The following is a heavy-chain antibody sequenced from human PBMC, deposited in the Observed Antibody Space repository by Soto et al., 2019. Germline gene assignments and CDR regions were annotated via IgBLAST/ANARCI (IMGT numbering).Heavy chain of an antibody. CDR3: AIDYLESTYPY. J-gene: IGHJ4*02. Sequence: GASVKVSCKASGFTFITNGLHWVRQAPGQRLEWMGWINGANGNTKYSQKFQGRVTITKDTSATTGYMEMSSLRSEDTAMYYCAIDYLESTYPYWGQGTLVTVSS. V-gene: IGHV1-3*01. CDR2: INGANGNT. D-gene: IGHD3-16*01. CDR1: GFTFITNG.